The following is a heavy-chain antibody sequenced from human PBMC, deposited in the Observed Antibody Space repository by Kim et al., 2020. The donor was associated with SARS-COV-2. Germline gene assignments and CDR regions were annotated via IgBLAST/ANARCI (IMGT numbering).Heavy chain of an antibody. CDR1: GFTFSSFS. Sequence: GGSLRLSCAASGFTFSSFSMNWVRQAPGKGLEWVSYISRSSNTIYYADSVKGRFTISRDNAKNLLYLQMHSLRDDDTAVYYCARGSGFTEPVDYWGQGTLVTVSS. V-gene: IGHV3-48*02. CDR3: ARGSGFTEPVDY. CDR2: ISRSSNTI. D-gene: IGHD1-1*01. J-gene: IGHJ4*02.